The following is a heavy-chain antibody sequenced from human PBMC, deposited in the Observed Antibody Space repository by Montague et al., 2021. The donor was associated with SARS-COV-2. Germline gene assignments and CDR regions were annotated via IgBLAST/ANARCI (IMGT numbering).Heavy chain of an antibody. V-gene: IGHV4-39*01. CDR3: ARHVYDILTGYYTYWYFDL. CDR1: GGSISSSSYY. Sequence: SETLSLTCTVSGGSISSSSYYWGWIRQPPGKGLEWIGSIYYSGSTYYNPSLKSRVTISVDTSKNQFSLKLSSVTAADTAVYYCARHVYDILTGYYTYWYFDLWGRGTLVTGSS. D-gene: IGHD3-9*01. J-gene: IGHJ2*01. CDR2: IYYSGST.